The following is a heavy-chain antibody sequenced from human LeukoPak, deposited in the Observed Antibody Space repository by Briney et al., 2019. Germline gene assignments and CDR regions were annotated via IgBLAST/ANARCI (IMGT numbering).Heavy chain of an antibody. CDR2: IYYIGNT. CDR3: ATTTIRLGY. Sequence: SQTLSLTCAVSGVSISNGGYSWSWIRQPPGKGLEWIGYIYYIGNTYYNPSLKSRVTISVDTSKNQFSLKLSSVTAADTAVYYCATTTIRLGYWGQGTLVTVSS. CDR1: GVSISNGGYS. J-gene: IGHJ4*02. D-gene: IGHD1-26*01. V-gene: IGHV4-30-4*07.